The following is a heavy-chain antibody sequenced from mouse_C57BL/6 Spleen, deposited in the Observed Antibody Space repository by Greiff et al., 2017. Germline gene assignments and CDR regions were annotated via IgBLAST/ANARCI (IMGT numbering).Heavy chain of an antibody. CDR2: IDPSDSET. J-gene: IGHJ3*01. CDR1: GYTFTSYW. V-gene: IGHV1-52*01. Sequence: QVQLQQPGAELVRPGSSVKLSCKASGYTFTSYWMHWVQQRPIQGLEWIGNIDPSDSETHYNQKFKDKATLTVDKSSSTAYMQLSSLTSEDSAIYNCANGGRGFAYWGQGTLVTVSA. CDR3: ANGGRGFAY. D-gene: IGHD3-3*01.